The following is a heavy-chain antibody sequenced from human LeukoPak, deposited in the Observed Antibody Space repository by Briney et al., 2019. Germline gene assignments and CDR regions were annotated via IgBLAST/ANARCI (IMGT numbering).Heavy chain of an antibody. CDR2: IYYSGST. Sequence: PSETLSLTCTVSGGSISSYYWSWIRQPPGKGLEWIGYIYYSGSTNYNPSLKSRVTISVDTSKNQFSLQLSSVTAADTAVYYCARDDYYGSGSYYNEDYWGQGTLVTVSS. V-gene: IGHV4-59*01. D-gene: IGHD3-10*01. CDR1: GGSISSYY. CDR3: ARDDYYGSGSYYNEDY. J-gene: IGHJ4*02.